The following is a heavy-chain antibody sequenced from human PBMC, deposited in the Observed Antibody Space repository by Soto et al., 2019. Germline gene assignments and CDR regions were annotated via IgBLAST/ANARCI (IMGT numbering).Heavy chain of an antibody. Sequence: SLSCAVYGGSFSGYYWSWIRQPPGKGLEWIGEINHSGSTNYNPSLKSRVTISVDTSKNQFSLKLSSVTAADTAVYYCARRGPKDTAMVTGFDYWGQGTLVTVSS. CDR1: GGSFSGYY. D-gene: IGHD5-18*01. CDR3: ARRGPKDTAMVTGFDY. J-gene: IGHJ4*02. CDR2: INHSGST. V-gene: IGHV4-34*01.